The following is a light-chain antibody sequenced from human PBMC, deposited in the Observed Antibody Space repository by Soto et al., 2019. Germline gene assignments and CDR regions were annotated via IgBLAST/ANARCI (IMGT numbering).Light chain of an antibody. CDR3: QQRSNWPLT. CDR2: DVF. V-gene: IGKV3-11*01. J-gene: IGKJ4*01. Sequence: EIVLTQSPATLSLSPGERASLSCRASQSVTGFLAWYQQKPGQAPRLLIYDVFDRAAGIPARFSGSGSGTDFTLTISSLEPEDFAVYYCQQRSNWPLTFGGGTRVEIK. CDR1: QSVTGF.